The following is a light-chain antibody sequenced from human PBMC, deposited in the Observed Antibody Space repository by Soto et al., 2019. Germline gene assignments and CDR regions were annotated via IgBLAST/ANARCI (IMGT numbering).Light chain of an antibody. Sequence: EIVLTQSPGTLSLSPGERATLSCRASQSVSSSYLAWYQQKPGQAPRLLIYGASSRATGIPDRFSGSGSGTDFTLTISRLEPEDVAVYYCQHYGSSPLTFGQGTKLEIK. CDR2: GAS. J-gene: IGKJ2*01. CDR3: QHYGSSPLT. CDR1: QSVSSSY. V-gene: IGKV3-20*01.